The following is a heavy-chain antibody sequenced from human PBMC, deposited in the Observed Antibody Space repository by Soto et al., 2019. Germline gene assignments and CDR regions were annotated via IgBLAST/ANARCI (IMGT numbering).Heavy chain of an antibody. CDR2: KWYDGSNK. V-gene: IGHV3-33*01. J-gene: IGHJ6*02. D-gene: IGHD4-17*01. CDR1: GFTFSSYG. Sequence: QVQLVESGGGVVQPGRSLRLSCAASGFTFSSYGMHWVRQAAGKGLEWVAVKWYDGSNKYYADSVKGRFTISRDNSKNTLYLQMNSLRAEDTAVYYCARAASGDYGDYFYYYGMDVWGQGTTVTVSS. CDR3: ARAASGDYGDYFYYYGMDV.